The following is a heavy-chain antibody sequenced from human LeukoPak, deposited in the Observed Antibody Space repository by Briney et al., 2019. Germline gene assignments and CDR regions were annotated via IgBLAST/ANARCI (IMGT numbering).Heavy chain of an antibody. CDR1: GYTFTSYD. D-gene: IGHD6-13*01. Sequence: GASVKVSCKASGYTFTSYDINWVRQATGQGLEWMGWMNPNSGNTGYAQKFQGRVTMTRNTSISTAYMELSSLRSEDTAVYYCAIDSSSWRDAFDIWGQGTMVTVSS. V-gene: IGHV1-8*01. CDR2: MNPNSGNT. J-gene: IGHJ3*02. CDR3: AIDSSSWRDAFDI.